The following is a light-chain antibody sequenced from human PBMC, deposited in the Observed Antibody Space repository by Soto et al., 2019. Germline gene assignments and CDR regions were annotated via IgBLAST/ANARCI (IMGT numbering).Light chain of an antibody. J-gene: IGLJ2*01. V-gene: IGLV1-40*01. CDR3: QSYDSGLSGLHVI. Sequence: QSVLTQPPSVSGAPGQRVTISCTGSPSNIGAGYDVHWYQQFQGTAPKLLIYGNTNRPSGVPARFSASKSGTSASLAITGLQTEDEADYYCQSYDSGLSGLHVIFGGGTKVTVL. CDR1: PSNIGAGYD. CDR2: GNT.